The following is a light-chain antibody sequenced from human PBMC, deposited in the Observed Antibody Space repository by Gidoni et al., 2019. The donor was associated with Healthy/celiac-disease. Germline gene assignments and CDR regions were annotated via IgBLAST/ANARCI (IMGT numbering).Light chain of an antibody. V-gene: IGLV1-47*02. CDR1: SSNIGSNY. Sequence: QSVLTQPPSASGTPVPRVTIPCSGSSSNIGSNYVSWYQQLPGTAPKLHIYSNNQRPSGVPDRFSGSKSGTSASLAISGLRSEDEADYYCAAWDDSLSGRVFGGGTKLTVL. CDR2: SNN. J-gene: IGLJ3*02. CDR3: AAWDDSLSGRV.